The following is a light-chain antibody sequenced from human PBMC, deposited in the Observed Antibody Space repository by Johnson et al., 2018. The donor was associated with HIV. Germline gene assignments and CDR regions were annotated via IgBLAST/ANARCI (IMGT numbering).Light chain of an antibody. Sequence: QSVLTQPPSVSAAPGQKVTISCSGSSSNIGTNFVSWYQQFPGAAPKLLIYENNKRPSGIPDRFSGSKSGTSANLDITGLQTGDEADYYCASWDRSLTVGTVFGPGTRVTVL. J-gene: IGLJ1*01. CDR3: ASWDRSLTVGTV. CDR2: ENN. V-gene: IGLV1-51*02. CDR1: SSNIGTNF.